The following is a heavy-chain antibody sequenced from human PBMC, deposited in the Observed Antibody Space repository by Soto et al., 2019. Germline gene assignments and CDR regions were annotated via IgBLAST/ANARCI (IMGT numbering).Heavy chain of an antibody. CDR3: ARGPSGDKIDY. D-gene: IGHD7-27*01. CDR2: IYYSGST. V-gene: IGHV4-30-4*01. Sequence: SETLSLTCTVSGGSISSGDYYWSWIRQPPGKGLEWIGYIYYSGSTYCNPSLKGRVTISADTSENQFSLKLSSVSAADTAVYYCARGPSGDKIDYWGQGIQVTVSS. CDR1: GGSISSGDYY. J-gene: IGHJ4*02.